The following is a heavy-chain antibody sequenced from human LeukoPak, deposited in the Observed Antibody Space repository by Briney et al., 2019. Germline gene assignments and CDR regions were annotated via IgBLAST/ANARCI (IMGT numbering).Heavy chain of an antibody. CDR3: ARDITMIVVVTLGY. Sequence: ASVKVSCKASGGTFSSYAISWVRQAPGQGLEWMGWISAYNGNTNYAQKLQGRVTMTTDTSTSTAYMELRSLRSDDTAVYYCARDITMIVVVTLGYWSQGTLVTVSS. D-gene: IGHD3-22*01. V-gene: IGHV1-18*01. CDR2: ISAYNGNT. CDR1: GGTFSSYA. J-gene: IGHJ4*02.